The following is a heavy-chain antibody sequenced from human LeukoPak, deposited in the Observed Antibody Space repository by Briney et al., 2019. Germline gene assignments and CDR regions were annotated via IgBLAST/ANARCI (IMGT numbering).Heavy chain of an antibody. CDR2: INHSGST. J-gene: IGHJ4*02. D-gene: IGHD2-8*01. V-gene: IGHV4-34*01. CDR3: ARDVWFDY. CDR1: GFTVSSDY. Sequence: GSLRLSCAASGFTVSSDYMNWVRQAPGKGLEWIGEINHSGSTNYNPSLKSRVTISVDTSKNQFSLKLSSVTAADTAVYYCARDVWFDYWGQGTLVTVSS.